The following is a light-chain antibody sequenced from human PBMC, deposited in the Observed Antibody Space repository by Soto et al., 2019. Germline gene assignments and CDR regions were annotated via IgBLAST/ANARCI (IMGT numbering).Light chain of an antibody. CDR1: QSVSSN. Sequence: IVMTQSPATLSVSPGERATLSCRASQSVSSNLAWYQQKPGQPPRLLIYVASSRATGVPARFSGSGSGTEFTLTISSPQSEDFAVYYCQQYNIWPRTFGQGTKVDIK. V-gene: IGKV3-15*01. CDR3: QQYNIWPRT. J-gene: IGKJ2*01. CDR2: VAS.